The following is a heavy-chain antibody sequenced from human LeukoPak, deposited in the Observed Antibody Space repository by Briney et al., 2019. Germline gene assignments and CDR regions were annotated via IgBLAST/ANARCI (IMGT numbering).Heavy chain of an antibody. CDR2: IIPIFGTA. CDR3: ATDPVGYCSSDSCYSVDY. V-gene: IGHV1-69*06. Sequence: SVKVSCKASGGTFSSYAISWVRQAPGQGLEWMGGIIPIFGTANYAQKFQGRVTITADKSTSTAYMELSSLRSEDTAVYYCATDPVGYCSSDSCYSVDYWGQGTLVIVSS. CDR1: GGTFSSYA. J-gene: IGHJ4*02. D-gene: IGHD2-15*01.